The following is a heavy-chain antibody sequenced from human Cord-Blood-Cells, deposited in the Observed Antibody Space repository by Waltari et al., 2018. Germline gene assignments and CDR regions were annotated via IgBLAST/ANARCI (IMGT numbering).Heavy chain of an antibody. Sequence: QVQLQQWGAGLLKPSETLSLTCAVYGGSFSGYSWSWIRQPPGKGLEWIGEINHSGSTNYNPSLKSRVTISVDTSKNQFSLKLSSVTAADTAVYYCARGPPKGVVIINWFDPWGQGTLVTVSS. J-gene: IGHJ5*02. CDR2: INHSGST. D-gene: IGHD3-3*01. V-gene: IGHV4-34*01. CDR1: GGSFSGYS. CDR3: ARGPPKGVVIINWFDP.